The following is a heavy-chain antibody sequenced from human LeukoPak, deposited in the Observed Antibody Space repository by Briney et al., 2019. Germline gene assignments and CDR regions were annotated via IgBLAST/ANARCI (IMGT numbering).Heavy chain of an antibody. J-gene: IGHJ4*02. D-gene: IGHD3-22*01. CDR2: INPNSGGT. Sequence: GASVKVSRKASGYTFTGYYMHWVRQAPGQGLEWMGWINPNSGGTNYAQKFQGRVTMTRDTSISTAYMELSRLRSDDTAVYYCARTYYYDSSGYYYVQYYFDYWGQGTLVTVSS. CDR1: GYTFTGYY. V-gene: IGHV1-2*02. CDR3: ARTYYYDSSGYYYVQYYFDY.